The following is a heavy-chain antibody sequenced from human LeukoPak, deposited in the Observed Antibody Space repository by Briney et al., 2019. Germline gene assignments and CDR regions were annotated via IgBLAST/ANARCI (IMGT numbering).Heavy chain of an antibody. V-gene: IGHV3-30*04. Sequence: GGSLRLSCAASGFTFSSYAMHWVRQAPGKGLEWVAVISYDGSNKYYADSVKGRFTISRDNSKNTLYLQMNSLRAEDTAVYYCAKVFIHSGFDAFDIWGQGTMVTVSS. J-gene: IGHJ3*02. CDR2: ISYDGSNK. CDR1: GFTFSSYA. D-gene: IGHD6-19*01. CDR3: AKVFIHSGFDAFDI.